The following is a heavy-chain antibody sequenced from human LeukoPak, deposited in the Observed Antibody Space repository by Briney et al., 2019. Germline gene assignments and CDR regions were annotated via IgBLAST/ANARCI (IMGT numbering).Heavy chain of an antibody. CDR3: ASCQGSTSCYFPLPGHYYGMDV. CDR2: IIPIFGTA. V-gene: IGHV1-69*01. CDR1: GGTFSSYA. D-gene: IGHD2-2*01. J-gene: IGHJ6*02. Sequence: GASVKVSCKASGGTFSSYAISWVRQAPGQGLEWMGGIIPIFGTANYAQKFQGRVTITADESTSTAYMELSSLRSEDTAVYYCASCQGSTSCYFPLPGHYYGMDVWGQGTTVTVSS.